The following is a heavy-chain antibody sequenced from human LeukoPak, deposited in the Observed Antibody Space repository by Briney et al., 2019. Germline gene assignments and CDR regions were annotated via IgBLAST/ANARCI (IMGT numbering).Heavy chain of an antibody. CDR3: ARGLKYYYGSGSYSDALDI. V-gene: IGHV4-31*03. D-gene: IGHD3-10*01. J-gene: IGHJ3*02. Sequence: PSETLSLTCTVSGGSISSGGYYWSWIRQHPGKGLEWIGYIYYSGSTYYNPSLKSRVTISVDTSKNQFSLKLNSVTAADTAVYYCARGLKYYYGSGSYSDALDIWGQGTMVTVSS. CDR2: IYYSGST. CDR1: GGSISSGGYY.